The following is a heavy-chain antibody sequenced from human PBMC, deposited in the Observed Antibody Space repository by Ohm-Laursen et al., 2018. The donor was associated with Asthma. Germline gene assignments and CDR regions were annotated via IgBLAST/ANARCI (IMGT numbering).Heavy chain of an antibody. D-gene: IGHD2-15*01. CDR3: AKDACGDSCYNYFDS. J-gene: IGHJ4*02. V-gene: IGHV3-23*01. Sequence: SLRLSCTASGFAFSTHEMCWVRRAPGKRLAWVSAFSGTGGSTFYADSVTGRFTISRDNSKNTLYLQMNSLRAEDTAVYYCAKDACGDSCYNYFDSWGQGTLVIVSS. CDR1: GFAFSTHE. CDR2: FSGTGGST.